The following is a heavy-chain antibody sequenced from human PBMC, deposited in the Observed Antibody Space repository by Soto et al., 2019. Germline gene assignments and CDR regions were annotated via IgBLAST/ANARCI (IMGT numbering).Heavy chain of an antibody. D-gene: IGHD4-4*01. CDR3: ARPVTTVTTHEFDY. Sequence: EVQLVESGGGLVKPGGSLRLSCAASGFTFSSYSMNWVRQAPGKGLAWVSSISSSSSYIYYADSVKGRFTISRDNAKNSLYLQMNSLRAEDTAVYYCARPVTTVTTHEFDYWGQGTLVTVSS. V-gene: IGHV3-21*01. J-gene: IGHJ4*02. CDR2: ISSSSSYI. CDR1: GFTFSSYS.